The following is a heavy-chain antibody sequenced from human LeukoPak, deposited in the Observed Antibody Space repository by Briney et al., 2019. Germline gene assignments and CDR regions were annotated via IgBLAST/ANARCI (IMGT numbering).Heavy chain of an antibody. CDR2: INPSGGST. CDR1: GYTFTIYY. V-gene: IGHV1-46*01. D-gene: IGHD6-13*01. CDR3: ARRSIAAAGHWIDP. Sequence: ASVTVSCTSSGYTFTIYYMHWVRQAPGQGPERMGIINPSGGSTSYAQKFQGRVTMTSDTSTSTVYMELSSLRSEDTAVYYCARRSIAAAGHWIDPWGQGTLVTVSS. J-gene: IGHJ5*02.